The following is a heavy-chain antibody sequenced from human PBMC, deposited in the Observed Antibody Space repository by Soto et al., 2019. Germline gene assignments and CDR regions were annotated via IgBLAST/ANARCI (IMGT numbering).Heavy chain of an antibody. J-gene: IGHJ5*02. D-gene: IGHD6-6*01. CDR2: IYYSGST. CDR3: ARDSSESLFIAARPSGWFDP. Sequence: NPSETLSLTCTVSGGSISSYYWSWIRQPPGKGLEWIGYIYYSGSTNYNPSLKSRVTISVDTSKNQFSLKLSSVTAADTAVYYCARDSSESLFIAARPSGWFDPWGQGTLVTVSS. V-gene: IGHV4-59*01. CDR1: GGSISSYY.